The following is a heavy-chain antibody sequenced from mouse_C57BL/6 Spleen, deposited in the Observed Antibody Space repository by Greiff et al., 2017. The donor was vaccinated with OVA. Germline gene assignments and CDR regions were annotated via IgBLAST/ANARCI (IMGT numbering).Heavy chain of an antibody. CDR1: GFSLTSYG. CDR3: ARKTDSSGAFAY. CDR2: IWSGGST. V-gene: IGHV2-2*01. Sequence: QVQLQQSGPGLVQPSQSLSITCTVSGFSLTSYGVHWVRQSPGKGLEWLGVIWSGGSTDYNAAVISRLSISKDNSKSKVFFKMNSLQADDTAIYYCARKTDSSGAFAYWGQGTLVTVSA. D-gene: IGHD3-2*02. J-gene: IGHJ3*01.